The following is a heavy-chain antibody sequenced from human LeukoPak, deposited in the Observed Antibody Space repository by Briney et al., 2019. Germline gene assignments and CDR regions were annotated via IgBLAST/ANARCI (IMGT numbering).Heavy chain of an antibody. CDR2: ISAYNGNT. V-gene: IGHV1-18*01. Sequence: ASVKVSCKASGYTFTSYSISWVRQAPGQGLEWMGWISAYNGNTNYAQKLQGRVTMTTDTSTSTAYMELTSLRSDDTAVYYCARARWLRSYFDNWDQGTVVTVSS. CDR3: ARARWLRSYFDN. CDR1: GYTFTSYS. D-gene: IGHD5-12*01. J-gene: IGHJ4*02.